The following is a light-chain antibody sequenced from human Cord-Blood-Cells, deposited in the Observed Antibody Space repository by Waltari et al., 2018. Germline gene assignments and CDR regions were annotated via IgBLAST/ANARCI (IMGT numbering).Light chain of an antibody. J-gene: IGLJ3*02. CDR3: QAWDSSTAV. CDR2: QDS. V-gene: IGLV3-1*01. Sequence: SYELTQPPSVSVSPGQTASITCPGDKLGDKYACWYQQKPGQSPGLVIYQDSKRPSGSPERVSGSNSGNTATLTISGTQAMDEADYYCQAWDSSTAVFGGGTKLTVL. CDR1: KLGDKY.